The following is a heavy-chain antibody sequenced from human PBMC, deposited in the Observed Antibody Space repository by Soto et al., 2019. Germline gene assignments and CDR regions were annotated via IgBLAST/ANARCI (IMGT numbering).Heavy chain of an antibody. J-gene: IGHJ4*02. CDR1: GFTFSDHY. D-gene: IGHD3-22*01. CDR2: TRNKAHSSTT. CDR3: ARGDYYDAYFDY. Sequence: EVQLVESGGGLVQPGGSLRLSCAASGFTFSDHYMDWVRQAPGKGLEWVGRTRNKAHSSTTEYAASVKGRFTISRDDSKNSLYLQMNSLKTEDTAVYYCARGDYYDAYFDYWGQGTLVTVSS. V-gene: IGHV3-72*01.